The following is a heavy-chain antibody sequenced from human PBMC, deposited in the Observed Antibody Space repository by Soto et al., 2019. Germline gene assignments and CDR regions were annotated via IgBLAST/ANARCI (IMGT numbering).Heavy chain of an antibody. D-gene: IGHD3-16*02. J-gene: IGHJ4*02. CDR2: IYNGGDT. CDR3: AKSSWKQRWADF. V-gene: IGHV4-31*03. Sequence: QVQLQESGPGLVKPSQTLSLTCTVSGYSISSSDNYWSWIRQHPGKGLEWIGYIYNGGDTYYNPSLRGRLTISLDTSRNLFSLRLSSVTAEDAAVYYCAKSSWKQRWADFWGQGTLVTVSS. CDR1: GYSISSSDNY.